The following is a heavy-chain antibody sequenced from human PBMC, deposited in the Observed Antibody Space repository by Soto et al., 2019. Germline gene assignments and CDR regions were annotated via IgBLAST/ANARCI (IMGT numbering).Heavy chain of an antibody. J-gene: IGHJ3*01. CDR2: ITGNGGHT. CDR3: AKDPNGDYIGAFDA. CDR1: RVTLSTYA. Sequence: EVQLLESGGGLVQPGGSLRLSGTASRVTLSTYAVTWVRQAPGMGLEWVSSITGNGGHTSYADSVRGRFTISRDNSNNTVYLQMSSLGADDTAVYHCAKDPNGDYIGAFDAWGQGTLVTVSS. V-gene: IGHV3-23*01. D-gene: IGHD4-17*01.